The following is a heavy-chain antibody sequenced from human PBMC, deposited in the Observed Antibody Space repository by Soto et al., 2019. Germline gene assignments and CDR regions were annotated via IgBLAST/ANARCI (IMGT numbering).Heavy chain of an antibody. CDR1: GFNFSSYS. V-gene: IGHV3-33*01. D-gene: IGHD3-10*01. CDR3: ARDSNYYGSGSYYLDY. J-gene: IGHJ4*02. Sequence: GSLRLSCAASGFNFSSYSMHWVRQAPGKGLEWVAVIWYDGSNKYYADSEKGRFTISRDNSKNTLYMQMNSLRAEDTAMYYCARDSNYYGSGSYYLDYSDQATLITVSS. CDR2: IWYDGSNK.